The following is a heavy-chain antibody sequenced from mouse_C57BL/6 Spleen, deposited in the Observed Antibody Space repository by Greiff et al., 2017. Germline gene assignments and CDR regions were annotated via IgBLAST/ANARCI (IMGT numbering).Heavy chain of an antibody. CDR2: ISSGSSTI. CDR1: GFTFSDYG. V-gene: IGHV5-17*01. CDR3: LRYFDV. J-gene: IGHJ1*03. Sequence: EVQLVESGGGLVKPGGSLKLSCAASGFTFSDYGMHWVRQAPEKGLEWVAYISSGSSTIYYADTVKGRCTLSRDNATNTLFLQMTSLRSEDTAMYYCLRYFDVWGTGTTVTVSS.